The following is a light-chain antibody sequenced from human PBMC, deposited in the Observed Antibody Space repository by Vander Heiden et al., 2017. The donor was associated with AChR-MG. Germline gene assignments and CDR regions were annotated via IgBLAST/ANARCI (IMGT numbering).Light chain of an antibody. CDR1: SSDVGGDNY. CDR3: SSYTSSGTLRV. J-gene: IGLJ2*01. Sequence: QSALTQPASVSGSPGPSITTSSTGTSSDVGGDNYVSWYQQHPGKTPKLMIYDVSNRPSGVVNRFFGCKSGNTASLTISGLQAEDEADYYCSSYTSSGTLRVFGGGTKLTAL. CDR2: DVS. V-gene: IGLV2-14*03.